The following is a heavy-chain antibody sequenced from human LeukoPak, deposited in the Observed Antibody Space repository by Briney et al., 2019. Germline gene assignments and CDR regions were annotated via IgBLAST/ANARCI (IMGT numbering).Heavy chain of an antibody. D-gene: IGHD2-15*01. J-gene: IGHJ3*02. CDR2: ISYDGGNI. Sequence: GGSLRLSCAASGFIFSSYGMHWVRQAPGKGLEWVAVISYDGGNISYTDSVKGRFTISRDNSKNTLYLQMNSLRAEDTAVYYCAKRGYCRGGTCFSHDAFDIWGQGTMVTVSS. CDR3: AKRGYCRGGTCFSHDAFDI. CDR1: GFIFSSYG. V-gene: IGHV3-30*18.